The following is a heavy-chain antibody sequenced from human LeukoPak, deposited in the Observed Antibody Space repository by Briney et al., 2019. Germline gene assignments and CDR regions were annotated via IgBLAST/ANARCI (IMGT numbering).Heavy chain of an antibody. Sequence: ASVKVSCKASGYTFTSYDINWVRQATGQGLEWMGWMNPNSGNTGYAQKFQGRVTMTRNTSISTAYMELNSLRAEDTAVYYCARDLPVAGTDYWGQGTLVTVSS. CDR3: ARDLPVAGTDY. CDR1: GYTFTSYD. V-gene: IGHV1-8*01. CDR2: MNPNSGNT. D-gene: IGHD6-19*01. J-gene: IGHJ4*02.